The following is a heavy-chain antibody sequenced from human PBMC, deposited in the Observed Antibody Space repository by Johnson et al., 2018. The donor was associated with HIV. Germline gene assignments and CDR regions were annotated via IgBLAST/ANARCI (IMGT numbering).Heavy chain of an antibody. CDR1: EITFDDYA. J-gene: IGHJ3*02. CDR2: ISWNSGSI. CDR3: AKDCSISSWSPGCPFDI. Sequence: VQLVESGGGSEQPGGSLRLSCAASEITFDDYAMHWVRQAPGKGLEWVSGISWNSGSIGYADSVKGRFTISRDNAKNSLYLQMNSLRAEDTALYYCAKDCSISSWSPGCPFDIWGQGTMVTVSS. V-gene: IGHV3-9*01. D-gene: IGHD6-13*01.